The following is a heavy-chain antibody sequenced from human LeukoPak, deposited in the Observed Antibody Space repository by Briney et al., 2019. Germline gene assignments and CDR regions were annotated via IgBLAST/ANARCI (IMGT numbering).Heavy chain of an antibody. J-gene: IGHJ4*02. Sequence: ASVKVSCKASGYTFTSYGINWVRQAPGQGLEWMGWINTNTGNPTYAQGFTGRFVFSLDTSVSTAYLQISSLKAEDTALYYCTRDRRSYYYDSSGYRYFDYWGQGTLVTVSS. CDR1: GYTFTSYG. CDR3: TRDRRSYYYDSSGYRYFDY. V-gene: IGHV7-4-1*02. D-gene: IGHD3-22*01. CDR2: INTNTGNP.